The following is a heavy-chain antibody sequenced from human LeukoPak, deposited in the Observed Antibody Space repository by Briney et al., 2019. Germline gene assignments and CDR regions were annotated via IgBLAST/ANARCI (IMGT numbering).Heavy chain of an antibody. J-gene: IGHJ5*02. CDR1: GGTFSSYA. CDR3: AREGGIAVAGTYWFDP. V-gene: IGHV1-69*05. Sequence: EASVKVSCKASGGTFSSYAISWVRQAPGQGLEWMGRIIPIFGTANYAQKFQGRVTITTDESTSTAYMELSSLRSEDTAVYYCAREGGIAVAGTYWFDPWGQGTLVTVSS. CDR2: IIPIFGTA. D-gene: IGHD6-19*01.